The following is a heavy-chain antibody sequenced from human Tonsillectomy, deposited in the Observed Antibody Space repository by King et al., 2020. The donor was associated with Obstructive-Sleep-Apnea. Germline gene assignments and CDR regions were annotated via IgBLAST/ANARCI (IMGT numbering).Heavy chain of an antibody. CDR1: GSPISSDYY. Sequence: QVQLQESGPGLLKPSETLSLTCTVSGSPISSDYYWGWIRQPPGKGLEWIGSIFHSGSTYYNPSLKSRVTISEDTSKNQFSLKLTSVTAADTAVYYCAREGTLRVVTREFDYWGQGTLVTVSS. D-gene: IGHD3-3*01. J-gene: IGHJ4*02. V-gene: IGHV4-38-2*02. CDR3: AREGTLRVVTREFDY. CDR2: IFHSGST.